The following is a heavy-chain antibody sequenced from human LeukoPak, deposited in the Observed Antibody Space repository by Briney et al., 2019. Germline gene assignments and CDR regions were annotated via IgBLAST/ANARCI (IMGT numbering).Heavy chain of an antibody. CDR3: ARDRIQFGSDYYYYMDV. Sequence: PSETLSLTCTVSGGSIIGHYWSWIGQPPGKGLDWIGYIYYNGNTNYNPSLKSRVTISVDTSKNQFSLKLSSVTAADTAVYYCARDRIQFGSDYYYYMDVWGKGTTVTVSS. D-gene: IGHD3/OR15-3a*01. V-gene: IGHV4-59*11. CDR2: IYYNGNT. J-gene: IGHJ6*03. CDR1: GGSIIGHY.